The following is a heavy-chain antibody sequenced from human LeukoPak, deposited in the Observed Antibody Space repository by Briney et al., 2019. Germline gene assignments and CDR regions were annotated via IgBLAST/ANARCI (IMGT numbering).Heavy chain of an antibody. CDR3: AALYSSGWRLGY. D-gene: IGHD6-19*01. Sequence: SVKVSCTASGFTFTSSAVQWVRQARGQRLEWIGWIVVGSGNTNYAQKFQERDTITRDMSTSTAYMELSSLRSEDTAVYYCAALYSSGWRLGYWGQGTLVTVSS. CDR2: IVVGSGNT. CDR1: GFTFTSSA. V-gene: IGHV1-58*01. J-gene: IGHJ4*02.